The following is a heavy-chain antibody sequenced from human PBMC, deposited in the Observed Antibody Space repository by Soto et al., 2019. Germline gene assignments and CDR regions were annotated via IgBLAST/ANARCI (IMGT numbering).Heavy chain of an antibody. CDR1: GGSFSGYS. CDR3: ARRPLRRWFDP. V-gene: IGHV4-34*01. D-gene: IGHD6-6*01. CDR2: INHSGST. J-gene: IGHJ5*02. Sequence: SETLSLTCAVSGGSFSGYSWSWIRQPPGKGLEWIGEINHSGSTNYNRSLKSGVTISVDTSKNQFSLKLSSVTAADTAVYYCARRPLRRWFDPWGQGTLVTVSS.